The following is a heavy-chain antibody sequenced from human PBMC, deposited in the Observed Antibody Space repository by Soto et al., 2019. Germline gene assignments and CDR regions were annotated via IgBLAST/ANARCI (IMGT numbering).Heavy chain of an antibody. CDR1: GFTFSGYT. CDR3: ARDLGYNYGHPFDY. V-gene: IGHV3-33*01. D-gene: IGHD5-18*01. Sequence: SLRLSCAASGFTFSGYTSHWVRQAPGKGLEWLALIWFDGSNKYYAGSVKGRFTISRDNAKNTLYLQMSTLRAEDTAVYYCARDLGYNYGHPFDYWGQGTLVTVSS. J-gene: IGHJ4*02. CDR2: IWFDGSNK.